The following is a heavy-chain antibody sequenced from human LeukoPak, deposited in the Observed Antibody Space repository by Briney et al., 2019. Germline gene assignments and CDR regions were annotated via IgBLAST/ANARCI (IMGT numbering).Heavy chain of an antibody. CDR2: FDPEDGET. V-gene: IGHV1-24*01. D-gene: IGHD3-22*01. CDR1: GYTLTELS. CDR3: ATLSGYYHDYFDY. Sequence: GASVKVSCKXSGYTLTELSMHWVRQAPGKGLEWMGGFDPEDGETIYAQKFQGRVTMTEDTSTDTAYMELSSLRSEDTAVYYCATLSGYYHDYFDYWGQGTLVTVSS. J-gene: IGHJ4*02.